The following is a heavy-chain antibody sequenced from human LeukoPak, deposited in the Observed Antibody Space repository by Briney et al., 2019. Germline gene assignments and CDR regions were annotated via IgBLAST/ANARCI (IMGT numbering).Heavy chain of an antibody. CDR3: ARFMGSGIYTPDY. Sequence: SPGGSLRLSCAASGFTFSNYYMSWVRQTPGKGLERVSYITSSGSYTNYADSVKGRFTMSRDNAKKSLYLQMNSLSPEDTAVYYCARFMGSGIYTPDYWGQGTLVTVSS. CDR1: GFTFSNYY. D-gene: IGHD3-10*01. CDR2: ITSSGSYT. V-gene: IGHV3-11*03. J-gene: IGHJ4*02.